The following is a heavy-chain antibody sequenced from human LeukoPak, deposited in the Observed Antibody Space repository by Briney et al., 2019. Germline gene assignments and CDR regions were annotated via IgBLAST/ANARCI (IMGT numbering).Heavy chain of an antibody. V-gene: IGHV3-23*01. CDR2: ISGSGGST. CDR3: AKLGGKTAYGDEYYGMDV. J-gene: IGHJ6*02. D-gene: IGHD4-17*01. CDR1: ELPA. Sequence: GGSLRLSCAASELPAMTWVRQGPGEALGWVAAISGSGGSTYYADSVNGRYTSSRDKSNNSKYLQMISLRAQDTAVNDCAKLGGKTAYGDEYYGMDVWGQGTTVTVSS.